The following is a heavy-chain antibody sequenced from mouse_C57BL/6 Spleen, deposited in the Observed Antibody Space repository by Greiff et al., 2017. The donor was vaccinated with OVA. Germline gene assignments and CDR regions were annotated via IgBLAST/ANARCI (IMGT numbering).Heavy chain of an antibody. CDR2: ISDGGSYT. V-gene: IGHV5-4*01. CDR3: ARDLRDELGSYAMDY. D-gene: IGHD4-1*01. CDR1: GFTFSSYA. J-gene: IGHJ4*01. Sequence: EVQGVESGGGLVKPGGSLKLSCAASGFTFSSYAMSWVRQTPEKRLEWVATISDGGSYTYYPDNVKGRFTISRDNAKNNLYLQMSHLKSEDTAMYYCARDLRDELGSYAMDYWGQGTSVTVSS.